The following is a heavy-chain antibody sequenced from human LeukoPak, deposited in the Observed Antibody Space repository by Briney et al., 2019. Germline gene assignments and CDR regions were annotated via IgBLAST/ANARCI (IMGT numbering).Heavy chain of an antibody. D-gene: IGHD3-22*01. V-gene: IGHV1-69*13. CDR1: GGTFSSDA. CDR2: ITPIFGTA. J-gene: IGHJ4*02. CDR3: ARGTYYYGSSGWQWEDY. Sequence: ASVKVSCKAYGGTFSSDAVSWVRQAPGQGLEWMGGITPIFGTANYAQKFQGRVTINADEFTNTVYMELRSLRSEDTAVYYCARGTYYYGSSGWQWEDYWGQGTLVTVSS.